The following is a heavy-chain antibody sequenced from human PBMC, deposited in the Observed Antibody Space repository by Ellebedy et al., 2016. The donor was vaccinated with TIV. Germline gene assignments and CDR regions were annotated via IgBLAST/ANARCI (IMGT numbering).Heavy chain of an antibody. CDR2: IDSRGEPI. CDR3: ARGMVRGVLDV. V-gene: IGHV3-11*01. D-gene: IGHD3-10*01. Sequence: GESLKISCAASGFTFTDYYMSWIRQAPGKGLEWVSYIDSRGEPIDYAASVKGRFTVSRDNAKNSLYLQLNRLRAEDTAVYYCARGMVRGVLDVWGQGTTVTVSS. CDR1: GFTFTDYY. J-gene: IGHJ6*02.